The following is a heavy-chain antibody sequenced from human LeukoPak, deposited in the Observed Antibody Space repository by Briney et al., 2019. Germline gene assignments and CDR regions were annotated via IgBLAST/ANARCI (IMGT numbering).Heavy chain of an antibody. D-gene: IGHD4-23*01. Sequence: PGGSLRLSCEASGFTFSSYAMHWVRQPPGKGLEWVSLIYSGGTTYYADSVKGRLTVSRDNSKNTLYLQMNSLRAEDTAVYYCAREPQQGGNSGAFDIWGQGTMVVVSS. CDR1: GFTFSSYA. CDR2: IYSGGTT. CDR3: AREPQQGGNSGAFDI. J-gene: IGHJ3*02. V-gene: IGHV3-53*01.